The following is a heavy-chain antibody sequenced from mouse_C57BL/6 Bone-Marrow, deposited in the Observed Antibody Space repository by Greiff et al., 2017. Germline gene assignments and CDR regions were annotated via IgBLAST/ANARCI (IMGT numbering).Heavy chain of an antibody. CDR2: IDPENGDT. J-gene: IGHJ2*01. V-gene: IGHV14-4*01. CDR1: GFNIKDDY. D-gene: IGHD4-1*01. CDR3: TTNWDVDFDY. Sequence: DVQLQESGAELVRPAASVKLSCTASGFNIKDDYMHWVKQRPEQGLEWIGWIDPENGDTEYASKFQGKATITADTSSNTAYLQLSSLTSEDTAVYYCTTNWDVDFDYWGQGTTLTVSS.